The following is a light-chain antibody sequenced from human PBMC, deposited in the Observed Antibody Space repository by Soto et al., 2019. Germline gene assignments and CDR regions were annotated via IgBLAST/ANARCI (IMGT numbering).Light chain of an antibody. CDR1: ALSKQY. CDR2: KDT. Sequence: SYELTQPPSVSVSPGQTARITCFGDALSKQYVSWYQQRPGQAPVLVIYKDTERPSGIPERFSGSTSGTTVTLTIGGVQEKYGANYFCQPAEKSVSNSFFGTGTKVTVL. J-gene: IGLJ1*01. V-gene: IGLV3-25*03. CDR3: QPAEKSVSNSF.